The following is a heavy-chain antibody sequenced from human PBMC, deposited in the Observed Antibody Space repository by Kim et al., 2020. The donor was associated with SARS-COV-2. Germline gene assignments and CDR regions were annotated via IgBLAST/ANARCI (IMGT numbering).Heavy chain of an antibody. D-gene: IGHD5-18*01. CDR1: GYTFTSYY. Sequence: ASVKVSCKASGYTFTSYYMHWVRQAPGQGLEWMGIINVIGGSTSYAQKFQGRVTMTRDTSTSTVYMELSSLRSEDTAVYYCATDTAMVKGYYYYGMDVWGQGTTVTVSS. V-gene: IGHV1-46*01. CDR2: INVIGGST. J-gene: IGHJ6*02. CDR3: ATDTAMVKGYYYYGMDV.